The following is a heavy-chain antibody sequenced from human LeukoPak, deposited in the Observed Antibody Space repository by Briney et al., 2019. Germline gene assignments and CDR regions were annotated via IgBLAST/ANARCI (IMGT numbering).Heavy chain of an antibody. CDR3: AVLTYKNGWYFFEY. V-gene: IGHV4-39*07. CDR1: GGSISSSSYY. D-gene: IGHD6-19*01. CDR2: INQSGSA. J-gene: IGHJ4*02. Sequence: SETLSLTCTVSGGSISSSSYYWSWIRQSPGKGLEWIGEINQSGSANYNPSLKSRVTISRDASKDQFSLKVTSVTAADTAVYYCAVLTYKNGWYFFEYWGQGTLVTVSS.